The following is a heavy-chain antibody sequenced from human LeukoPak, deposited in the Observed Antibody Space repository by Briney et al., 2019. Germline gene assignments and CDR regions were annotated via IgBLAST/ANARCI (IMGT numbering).Heavy chain of an antibody. CDR2: ISGSGGST. CDR1: GFTFSSYA. CDR3: AGRTVTPYYHDSSGFHLQY. Sequence: PGGSLRLSCAASGFTFSSYAMSWVRQAPGKGLDWVSAISGSGGSTYYADSVKGRFTISRDNSKNTVFLQMNSLRAEDTAVYYCAGRTVTPYYHDSSGFHLQYWGQGTLVTVSS. J-gene: IGHJ1*01. V-gene: IGHV3-23*01. D-gene: IGHD3-22*01.